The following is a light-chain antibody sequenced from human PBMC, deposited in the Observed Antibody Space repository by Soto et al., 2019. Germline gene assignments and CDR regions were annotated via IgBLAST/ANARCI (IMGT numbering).Light chain of an antibody. CDR2: EVS. CDR1: SSDVGSYNL. CDR3: FSYARSTTFDDV. V-gene: IGLV2-23*02. J-gene: IGLJ1*01. Sequence: QSVLTQPASVSGSPGQSITISCTGTSSDVGSYNLVSWYQQHPGKAPKLIIYEVSNRPSGVSNRFSGSKSDNTASLTISVLQAEDGADYYCFSYARSTTFDDVFGTGTKLTVL.